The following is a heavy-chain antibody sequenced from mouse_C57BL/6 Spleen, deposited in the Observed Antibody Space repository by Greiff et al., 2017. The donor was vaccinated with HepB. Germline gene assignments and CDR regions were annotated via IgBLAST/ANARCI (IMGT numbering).Heavy chain of an antibody. D-gene: IGHD1-1*01. CDR3: ASPYYGSSHWYFDV. J-gene: IGHJ1*03. CDR1: GYSITSGYY. V-gene: IGHV3-6*01. CDR2: ISYDGSN. Sequence: VQLKESGPGLVKPSQSLSLTCSVTGYSITSGYYWNWIRQFPGNKLEWMGYISYDGSNNYNPSLKNRISITRDTSKNQFFLKLNSVTTEDTATYYCASPYYGSSHWYFDVWGTGTTVTVSS.